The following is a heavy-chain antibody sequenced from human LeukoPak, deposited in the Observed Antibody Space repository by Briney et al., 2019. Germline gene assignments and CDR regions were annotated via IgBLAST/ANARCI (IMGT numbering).Heavy chain of an antibody. J-gene: IGHJ6*02. Sequence: GGSLRLSCAASGFTFSGYAMSWVRQAPGKGLEWVSAISGSGGSTYYADSVKGRYTISRDNSKNTLYLQMNSLRAEDTAVYYCAKDDGGHYYYGMDVWGQGTTVTVSS. CDR2: ISGSGGST. CDR3: AKDDGGHYYYGMDV. V-gene: IGHV3-23*01. CDR1: GFTFSGYA.